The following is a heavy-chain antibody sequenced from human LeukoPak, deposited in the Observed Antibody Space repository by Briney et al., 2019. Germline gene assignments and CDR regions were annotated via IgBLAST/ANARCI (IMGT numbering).Heavy chain of an antibody. V-gene: IGHV4-34*01. CDR2: INHSGST. CDR3: ASPLWFGELSWGMDV. CDR1: GGSFSGYY. J-gene: IGHJ6*02. D-gene: IGHD3-10*01. Sequence: SETLSLTCAVYGGSFSGYYWSWIRQPPGKGLEWIGEINHSGSTNHNPSLKSRVTISVDTSKNQFSLKLSSVTAADTAVYYCASPLWFGELSWGMDVWGQGTTVTVSS.